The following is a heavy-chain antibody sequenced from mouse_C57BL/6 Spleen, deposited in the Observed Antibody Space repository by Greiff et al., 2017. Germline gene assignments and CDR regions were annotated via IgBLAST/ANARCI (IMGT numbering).Heavy chain of an antibody. J-gene: IGHJ4*01. Sequence: VPLVESGGGLVQPGESLTLSCESNEYEFPSHDLSWVRKTPEKRLELVAAINSDGGSTYYPDTMERRFIISRDNTKKTLYLQMSSLRSEDTALYYCARGGYDDYAMDYWGQGTSGTVSS. CDR3: ARGGYDDYAMDY. CDR1: EYEFPSHD. CDR2: INSDGGST. D-gene: IGHD2-2*01. V-gene: IGHV5-2*01.